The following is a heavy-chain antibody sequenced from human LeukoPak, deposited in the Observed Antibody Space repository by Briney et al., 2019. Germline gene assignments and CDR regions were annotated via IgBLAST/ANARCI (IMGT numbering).Heavy chain of an antibody. J-gene: IGHJ3*02. Sequence: SETLSLTCTVSGGSISTYYWSRIRQPPGKGLEWIGYIYYSGSTNYNPSLKSRVTISVDTSKNQFALKLNSVTAADTAGYYCAKSNGYGLVDIWGQGTMVTVSS. CDR3: AKSNGYGLVDI. CDR2: IYYSGST. D-gene: IGHD3-10*01. V-gene: IGHV4-59*12. CDR1: GGSISTYY.